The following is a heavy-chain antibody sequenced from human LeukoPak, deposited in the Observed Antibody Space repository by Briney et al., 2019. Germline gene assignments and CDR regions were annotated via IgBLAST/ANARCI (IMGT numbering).Heavy chain of an antibody. J-gene: IGHJ4*02. Sequence: GASVKVSCKASGYTFTGYYMHWVRQAPGQGLEWMGWINPNSGGTNYAQKFQGRVTMTRDTSISTAYMELSRLRSDDTAVYYCARGAYCGGDCSYFDYWGQGTLVTVSS. CDR3: ARGAYCGGDCSYFDY. CDR1: GYTFTGYY. D-gene: IGHD2-21*02. V-gene: IGHV1-2*02. CDR2: INPNSGGT.